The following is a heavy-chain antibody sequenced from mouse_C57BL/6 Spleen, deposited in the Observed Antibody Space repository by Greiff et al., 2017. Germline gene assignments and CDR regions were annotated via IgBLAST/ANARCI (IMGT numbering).Heavy chain of an antibody. J-gene: IGHJ2*01. V-gene: IGHV1-26*01. CDR2: INPNNGGT. CDR1: GYTFTDYY. CDR3: ARRGGSNYSYYFDY. Sequence: VQLQQSGPELVKPGASVKISCTASGYTFTDYYMNWVKQSHGKSLEWIGDINPNNGGTSYNQKFKGKATLTVDTSSSTAYMELRSLTSEDSAVYYCARRGGSNYSYYFDYWGQGTTLTVSS. D-gene: IGHD2-5*01.